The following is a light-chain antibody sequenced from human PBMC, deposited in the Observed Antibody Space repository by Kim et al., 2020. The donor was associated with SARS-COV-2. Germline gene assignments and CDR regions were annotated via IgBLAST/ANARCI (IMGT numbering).Light chain of an antibody. Sequence: EVVLTQSPATLSLSPGERATLSCKASQNINNFLAWYQQKPGQAPRLLIFDASDRATDIPPRFRGSGSGTDFTHTISSLEPEDFAVYYCQQRSAWPLTFGGGTKVDIK. CDR3: QQRSAWPLT. CDR1: QNINNF. V-gene: IGKV3-11*01. CDR2: DAS. J-gene: IGKJ4*01.